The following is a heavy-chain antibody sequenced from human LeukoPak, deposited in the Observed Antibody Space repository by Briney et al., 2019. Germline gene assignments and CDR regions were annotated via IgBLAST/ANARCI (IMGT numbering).Heavy chain of an antibody. CDR1: GYAFTSYA. V-gene: IGHV1-3*01. D-gene: IGHD3-22*01. CDR3: ARDLYYYDSSGYSQSDY. CDR2: INAGNGNT. J-gene: IGHJ4*02. Sequence: ASVKVSCKASGYAFTSYAMHWVRQAPGQRLEWIGWINAGNGNTKYSQKLQGRVTMTTDTSTSTAYMELRSLRSDDTAVYYCARDLYYYDSSGYSQSDYWGQGTLVTVSS.